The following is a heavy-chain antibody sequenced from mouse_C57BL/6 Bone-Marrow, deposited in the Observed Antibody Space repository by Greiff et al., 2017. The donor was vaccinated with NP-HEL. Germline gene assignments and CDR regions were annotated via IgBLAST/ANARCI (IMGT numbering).Heavy chain of an antibody. D-gene: IGHD2-4*01. CDR2: IRNNATGYTT. CDR1: GFTFTDYY. CDR3: ARSIYYDYADDPFYAMDY. J-gene: IGHJ4*01. V-gene: IGHV7-3*01. Sequence: EVKLVESGGGLVQPGGSLSLSCAASGFTFTDYYMSWVRQPPGKALEWLGFIRNNATGYTTEYSASVKGRFTISRDNSQSILYLQMNALRAEDSATYYCARSIYYDYADDPFYAMDYWGQGTSVTVSS.